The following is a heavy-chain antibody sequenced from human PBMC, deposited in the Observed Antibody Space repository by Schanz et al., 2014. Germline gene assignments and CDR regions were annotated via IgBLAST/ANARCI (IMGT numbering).Heavy chain of an antibody. V-gene: IGHV3-21*01. J-gene: IGHJ4*02. Sequence: EVQLLESGGGLVQPGGSLRLSCAASGFTSSNAWMSWVRQAPGKGLEWVSSISDSSSYIYYADSVKGRFTISRDNAKNSLYLQMSSLRAEDTAVYYCARDRVQYSSGWYSDSWGQGTLVTVSS. CDR1: GFTSSNAW. D-gene: IGHD6-19*01. CDR3: ARDRVQYSSGWYSDS. CDR2: ISDSSSYI.